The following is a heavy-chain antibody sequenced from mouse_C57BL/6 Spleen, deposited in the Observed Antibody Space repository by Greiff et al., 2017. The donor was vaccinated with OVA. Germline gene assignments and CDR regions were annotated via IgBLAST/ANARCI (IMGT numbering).Heavy chain of an antibody. D-gene: IGHD1-1*01. Sequence: EVKLVESGGGLVQPGGSLSLSCAASGFTFTDYYMSWVRQPPGKALEWLGFIRNKANGYTTEYSASVKGRFTISRDNSQSILYLQMNALRAEDSATYYCARYNYGSSPDYWGQGTTLTVSS. CDR3: ARYNYGSSPDY. V-gene: IGHV7-3*01. CDR2: IRNKANGYTT. CDR1: GFTFTDYY. J-gene: IGHJ2*01.